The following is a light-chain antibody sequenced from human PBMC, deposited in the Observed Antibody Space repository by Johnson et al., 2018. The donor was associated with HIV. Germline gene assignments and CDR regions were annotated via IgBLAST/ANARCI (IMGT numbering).Light chain of an antibody. J-gene: IGLJ1*01. Sequence: QAVLTQPPSVSAAPGQKVTISCSGSSSNIGNNYVSWYQQLPGTAPKLLIYDNNKRPSGIPDRFSGSKSGTSATLGITGLQTGVEADYYCGTWDNSLSANVVGTGIRVTVL. V-gene: IGLV1-51*01. CDR1: SSNIGNNY. CDR3: GTWDNSLSANV. CDR2: DNN.